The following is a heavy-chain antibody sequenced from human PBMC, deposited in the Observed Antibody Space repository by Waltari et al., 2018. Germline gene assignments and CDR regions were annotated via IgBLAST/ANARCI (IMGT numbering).Heavy chain of an antibody. J-gene: IGHJ4*02. D-gene: IGHD6-13*01. V-gene: IGHV1-2*06. CDR1: RYTFTDYY. CDR2: INPNSGGT. Sequence: QVQLGQSGAEVKKPGASVMVSCRASRYTFTDYYLHSCPRAPGQGLEWMGRINPNSGGTNYAQKFQGRVTMTRNTSISTAYMELSSLRSEDTAVYYCARGRLAKQQPLHYWGQGTLVTVSS. CDR3: ARGRLAKQQPLHY.